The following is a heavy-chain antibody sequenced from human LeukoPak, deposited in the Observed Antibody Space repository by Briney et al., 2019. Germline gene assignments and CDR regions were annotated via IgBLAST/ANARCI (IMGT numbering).Heavy chain of an antibody. J-gene: IGHJ4*02. Sequence: GGSLRLSCAASGFTFSSYSMNWVRQAPGKGLEWVSSISSSSYIYYADSVKGRFTISRDNAKNSLYLQMNSLRAEDTAVYYCARPIVGATKYYFDYWGQGTLVTVSS. V-gene: IGHV3-21*01. CDR3: ARPIVGATKYYFDY. CDR1: GFTFSSYS. D-gene: IGHD1-26*01. CDR2: ISSSSYI.